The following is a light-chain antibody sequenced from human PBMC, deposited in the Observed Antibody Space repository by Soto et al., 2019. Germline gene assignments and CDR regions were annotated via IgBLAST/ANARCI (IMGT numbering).Light chain of an antibody. J-gene: IGKJ1*01. Sequence: IQMTQSPSTVSASVGDKVIITCRASQHIRDSLAWYQQRPGKAPQLLIYKASHLQAGVPSRFSGTGFGTEFTLTLTSLQPDDLAIYYCQHYEHYPWTFGQGTKVEV. CDR2: KAS. CDR3: QHYEHYPWT. V-gene: IGKV1-5*03. CDR1: QHIRDS.